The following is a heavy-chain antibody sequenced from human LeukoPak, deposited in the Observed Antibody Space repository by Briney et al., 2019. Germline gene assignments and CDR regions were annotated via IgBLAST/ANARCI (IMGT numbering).Heavy chain of an antibody. CDR1: GFTFNNYD. V-gene: IGHV3-48*03. J-gene: IGHJ4*02. CDR3: ATPWDYGAH. CDR2: ISSSGTTI. Sequence: PGGSLRLSCAASGFTFNNYDMNWVRQAPGKGLEWVSYISSSGTTIYYADSVKGRFTISRDNAKNSLYLQMNSLRAEDTAVYYCATPWDYGAHWGQGTLVTVSS. D-gene: IGHD4-17*01.